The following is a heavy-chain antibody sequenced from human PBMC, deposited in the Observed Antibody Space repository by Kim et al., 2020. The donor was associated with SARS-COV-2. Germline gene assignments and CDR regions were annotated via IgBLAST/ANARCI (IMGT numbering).Heavy chain of an antibody. Sequence: GGSLRLSCAASGFTFDDYAMHWVRQAPGKGLEWVSGISWNSGTIGYADSVKGRFTISRDNAKNSLYLQMNSLRTEDTAFYYCAKVISGWGFDPWGQGTLV. J-gene: IGHJ5*02. D-gene: IGHD6-25*01. CDR3: AKVISGWGFDP. CDR1: GFTFDDYA. CDR2: ISWNSGTI. V-gene: IGHV3-9*01.